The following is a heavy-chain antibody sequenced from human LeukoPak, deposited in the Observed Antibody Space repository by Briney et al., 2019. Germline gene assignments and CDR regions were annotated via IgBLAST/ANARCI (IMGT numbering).Heavy chain of an antibody. CDR1: GFTFSSYW. V-gene: IGHV3-21*01. D-gene: IGHD2-2*01. CDR3: ARDLPAPLDY. J-gene: IGHJ4*02. Sequence: GGSLRLSCAASGFTFSSYWMSWVRQAPGKGLEWVSSISSSSSYIYYADSVKGRFTISRDNAKNSLYLQMNSLRAEDTAVYYCARDLPAPLDYWGQGTLVTVSS. CDR2: ISSSSSYI.